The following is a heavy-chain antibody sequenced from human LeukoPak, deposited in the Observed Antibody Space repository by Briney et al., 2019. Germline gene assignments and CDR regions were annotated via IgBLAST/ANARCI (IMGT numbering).Heavy chain of an antibody. Sequence: GGSLRLSCAASGFTFSSYSMSWVRQAPGRGLEWVSAISGNGDSTYYADSVKGRFTISRDNSKNTLFPQMSSLRAEDTAVYYCAKGDYGSDFRYFDYWGQGTLVTVSS. J-gene: IGHJ4*02. D-gene: IGHD4-23*01. CDR1: GFTFSSYS. CDR3: AKGDYGSDFRYFDY. V-gene: IGHV3-23*01. CDR2: ISGNGDST.